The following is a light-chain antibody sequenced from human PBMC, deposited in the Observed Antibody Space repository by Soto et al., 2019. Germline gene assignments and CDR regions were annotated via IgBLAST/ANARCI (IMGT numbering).Light chain of an antibody. J-gene: IGKJ5*01. Sequence: TLSPATLSLSPGERATLSCGASQSVSSSYLAWDQQKPGQAPRLLIYGASLRATGIPARFSGSGFGTEFTLTISSLQPEDFAVYYCGQYNNWFSITFGQGTRLEIK. CDR2: GAS. CDR3: GQYNNWFSIT. V-gene: IGKV3D-7*01. CDR1: QSVSSSY.